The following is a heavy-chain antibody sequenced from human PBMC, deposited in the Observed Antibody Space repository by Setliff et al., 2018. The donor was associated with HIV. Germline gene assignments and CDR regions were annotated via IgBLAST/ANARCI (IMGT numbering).Heavy chain of an antibody. V-gene: IGHV4-59*05. CDR3: ARYRYYYDSSGYGRWFDP. CDR1: GGSISSYY. Sequence: PSETLSLTCTVSGGSISSYYWSWIRQPAGKGLEWIGRIYYSGSTYYNPSLKSRVTISVDTSENQFSLRLNSVTAADTAVYYCARYRYYYDSSGYGRWFDPWGQGTLVTVSS. J-gene: IGHJ5*02. D-gene: IGHD3-22*01. CDR2: IYYSGST.